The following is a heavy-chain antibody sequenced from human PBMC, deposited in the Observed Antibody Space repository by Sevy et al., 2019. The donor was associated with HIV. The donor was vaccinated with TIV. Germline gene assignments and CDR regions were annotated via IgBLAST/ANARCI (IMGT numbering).Heavy chain of an antibody. CDR3: ARDTSNHDQLIY. CDR1: GGTFSRYT. D-gene: IGHD4-4*01. V-gene: IGHV1-69*13. Sequence: ASVKVSCKASGGTFSRYTISWVRQAPGQGLEWMGGIIPIFRKANYVQKFQGRVTITADESTSTAYMEVSSLRSDDTAVYYCARDTSNHDQLIYWGQGTLVTVSS. CDR2: IIPIFRKA. J-gene: IGHJ4*02.